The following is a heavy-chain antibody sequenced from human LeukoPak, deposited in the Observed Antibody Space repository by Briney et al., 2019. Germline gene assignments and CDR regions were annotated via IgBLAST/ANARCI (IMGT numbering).Heavy chain of an antibody. Sequence: GGSLRLSCTASGFTFGDYAMSWFRQAPGKGLELVGFIRSKAYGGTTEYAASVKGRFTISRDDSKSIAYLQMNSLKTEDTAVYYCTREFQGNGFDYWGQGTLVTVSS. V-gene: IGHV3-49*03. CDR3: TREFQGNGFDY. CDR2: IRSKAYGGTT. D-gene: IGHD2-8*01. J-gene: IGHJ4*02. CDR1: GFTFGDYA.